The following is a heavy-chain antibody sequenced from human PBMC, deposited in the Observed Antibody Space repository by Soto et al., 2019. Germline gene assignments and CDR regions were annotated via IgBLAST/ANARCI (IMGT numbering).Heavy chain of an antibody. V-gene: IGHV3-9*01. CDR2: ISWNSGSI. CDR3: AKEIAARLPAYYYYGMDV. J-gene: IGHJ6*02. CDR1: GFTFDDYA. D-gene: IGHD6-6*01. Sequence: SLRLYCAASGFTFDDYAMHWVRQAPGKGLEWVSGISWNSGSIGYADSVKGRFTISRDNAKNSLYLQMNSLRAEDTALYYCAKEIAARLPAYYYYGMDVWGQGTTVTVSS.